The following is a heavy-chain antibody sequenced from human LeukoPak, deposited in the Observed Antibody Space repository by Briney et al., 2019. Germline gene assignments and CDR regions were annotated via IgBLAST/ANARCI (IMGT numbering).Heavy chain of an antibody. CDR3: ARGPGSYYNDPKDY. CDR1: GYTFTSYD. D-gene: IGHD3-10*01. CDR2: MNPNSGNT. Sequence: ASVKVSCKASGYTFTSYDINWVRQATGQGHEWMGWMNPNSGNTGYAQKFQGRVTMTRNTSISTAYMELSSLRSEDTAVYYCARGPGSYYNDPKDYWGQGTLVTVSS. V-gene: IGHV1-8*01. J-gene: IGHJ4*02.